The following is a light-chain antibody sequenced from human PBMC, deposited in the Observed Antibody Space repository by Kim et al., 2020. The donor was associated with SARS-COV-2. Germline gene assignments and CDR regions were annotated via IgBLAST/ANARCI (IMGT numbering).Light chain of an antibody. J-gene: IGKJ4*01. V-gene: IGKV1-39*01. CDR3: QQSYTIPLT. Sequence: DIQMTQSPSSLSASVGDRVTITCRTTQTITSYLNWYQQKPGKVPKLLIHAASSLQSGVPSRFSGSGSETDFTLTISSLQPEDFATYFCQQSYTIPLTFGGGTKVDIK. CDR1: QTITSY. CDR2: AAS.